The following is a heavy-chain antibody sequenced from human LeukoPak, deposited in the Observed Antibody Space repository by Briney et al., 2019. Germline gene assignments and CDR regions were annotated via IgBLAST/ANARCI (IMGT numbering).Heavy chain of an antibody. Sequence: GGSLRLSCAASGFTFSSYSMNWVRQAPGKGLEWVSSISSSSSYIYYADSVKGRFTISRDNAKSSLYLQMNSLRAEDTAVYYCARDTGVRYFDWLPLDYWGQGTLVTVSS. J-gene: IGHJ4*02. V-gene: IGHV3-21*01. CDR2: ISSSSSYI. D-gene: IGHD3-9*01. CDR1: GFTFSSYS. CDR3: ARDTGVRYFDWLPLDY.